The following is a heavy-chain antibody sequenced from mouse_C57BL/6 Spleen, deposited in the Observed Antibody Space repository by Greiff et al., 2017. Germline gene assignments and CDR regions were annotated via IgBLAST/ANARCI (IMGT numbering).Heavy chain of an antibody. V-gene: IGHV5-6*01. J-gene: IGHJ2*01. CDR3: ARQSYYYGSSYVKYFDY. CDR1: GFTFSSYG. D-gene: IGHD1-1*01. Sequence: EVQGVESGGDLVKPGGSLKLSCAASGFTFSSYGMSWVRQTPDKRLEWVATISSGGSYTYYPDSVKGRFTISRDNAKNTLYLQMSSLKSEDTAMYYCARQSYYYGSSYVKYFDYWGQGTTLTVSS. CDR2: ISSGGSYT.